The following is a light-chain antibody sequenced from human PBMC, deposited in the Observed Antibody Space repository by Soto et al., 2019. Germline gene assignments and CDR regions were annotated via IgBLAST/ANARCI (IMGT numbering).Light chain of an antibody. V-gene: IGLV2-11*01. CDR2: DVT. CDR3: SSYAGNYTL. J-gene: IGLJ2*01. Sequence: QSALTQPRSVSGSPGQSVTISCTGTSSDVGAYNYVSWYQQHPGKVPKLMIYDVTKRPSGVPDRFSASKSGNTASLTISGLQAEDEADYYCSSYAGNYTLFGGGTKLTVL. CDR1: SSDVGAYNY.